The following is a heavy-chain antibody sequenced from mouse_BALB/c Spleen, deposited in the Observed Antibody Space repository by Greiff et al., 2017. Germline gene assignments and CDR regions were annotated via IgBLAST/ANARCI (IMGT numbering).Heavy chain of an antibody. Sequence: EVQLQQSGAELVKPGASVKLSCTASGFNIKDSYMHWVKQRPEQGLEWIGRIDPANGNTKYDPKFQGKATITADTSSNTAYLQLSSLTSEDTAVYYCARGGELVQGWFAYWGQGTLVTVSA. CDR1: GFNIKDSY. V-gene: IGHV14-3*02. D-gene: IGHD4-1*01. CDR2: IDPANGNT. J-gene: IGHJ3*01. CDR3: ARGGELVQGWFAY.